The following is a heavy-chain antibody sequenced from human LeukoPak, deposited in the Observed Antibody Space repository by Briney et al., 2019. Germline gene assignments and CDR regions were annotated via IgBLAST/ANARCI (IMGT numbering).Heavy chain of an antibody. CDR1: GGSFSGYY. Sequence: PSETLSLTCAVYGGSFSGYYWSWIRQPPGKGLEWLGEINHSGSNNYNPSLKSRVTIPVDTSKNQFFLKLSSVTAADTAVYYCASLVDTAMVTVDYWGQGTLVTVSS. D-gene: IGHD5-18*01. CDR3: ASLVDTAMVTVDY. V-gene: IGHV4-34*01. J-gene: IGHJ4*02. CDR2: INHSGSN.